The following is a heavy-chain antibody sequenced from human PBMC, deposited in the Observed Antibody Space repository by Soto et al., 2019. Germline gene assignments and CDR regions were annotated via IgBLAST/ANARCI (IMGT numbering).Heavy chain of an antibody. CDR3: ARHPRMSNWFDP. Sequence: PSETLSLTCTVSGGSMSSSSYYWGWIRQPPGKGLEWVGTIYYSGSTYYNPSLKSRVTISVDTSKNQFSLKLSSVTAADTAVYYCARHPRMSNWFDPWGQGTLVTVSS. D-gene: IGHD2-15*01. V-gene: IGHV4-39*01. CDR1: GGSMSSSSYY. CDR2: IYYSGST. J-gene: IGHJ5*02.